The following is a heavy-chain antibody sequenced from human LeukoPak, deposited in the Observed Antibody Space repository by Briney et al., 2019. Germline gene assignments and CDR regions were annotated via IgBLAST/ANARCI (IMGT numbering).Heavy chain of an antibody. Sequence: GGSLRLSCAASGFTFSSYAMSWVRQAPGKGLEWVSAISGGGGSTYYADSVKGRFTISRDNSKNTLYLQMNSLRAEDTAVYYCAKRANGYSYGPNWFDPWGQGTLVTVSS. CDR1: GFTFSSYA. V-gene: IGHV3-23*01. CDR3: AKRANGYSYGPNWFDP. D-gene: IGHD5-18*01. CDR2: ISGGGGST. J-gene: IGHJ5*02.